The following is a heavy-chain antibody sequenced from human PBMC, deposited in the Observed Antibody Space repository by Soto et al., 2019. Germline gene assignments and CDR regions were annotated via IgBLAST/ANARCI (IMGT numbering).Heavy chain of an antibody. CDR1: GYTFTSYG. CDR3: ARDLITMVRGVMYYYYYGMDV. V-gene: IGHV1-18*04. CDR2: ISAYNGNT. Sequence: ASVKVSGKASGYTFTSYGISWVRQAPGQGLEWMGWISAYNGNTNYAQKLQGRVTMTTDTSTSTAYMELRSLRSDDTAVYYCARDLITMVRGVMYYYYYGMDVWGQGTTVTVSS. J-gene: IGHJ6*02. D-gene: IGHD3-10*01.